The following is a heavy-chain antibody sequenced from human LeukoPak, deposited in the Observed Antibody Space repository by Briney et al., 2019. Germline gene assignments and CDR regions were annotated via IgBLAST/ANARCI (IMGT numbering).Heavy chain of an antibody. V-gene: IGHV1-3*01. D-gene: IGHD1-1*01. CDR2: INAGNGNT. Sequence: ASVTVSCKASGYTFTNYAIHWVRQAPGQRLEWMGWINAGNGNTKYSQKFQGRVTITSDTSASTASMELSSLRCEDTAIYYCARQHTIGTTGCNFDYWGQGTLVTVPS. CDR1: GYTFTNYA. J-gene: IGHJ4*02. CDR3: ARQHTIGTTGCNFDY.